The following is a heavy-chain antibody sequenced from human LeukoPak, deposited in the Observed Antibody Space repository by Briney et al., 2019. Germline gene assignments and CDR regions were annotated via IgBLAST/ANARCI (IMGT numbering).Heavy chain of an antibody. V-gene: IGHV1-18*01. CDR3: ARGDWEPFWY. CDR2: ISGDKGNT. Sequence: EASVKVSCKAFGYTFTNYGITWVRQAPGQGLEWLGWISGDKGNTNYAQEVQGRVTMTTDTSTSTAYMELRSLRPDDTAVYFCARGDWEPFWYWGQGTLVTVSS. CDR1: GYTFTNYG. D-gene: IGHD1-26*01. J-gene: IGHJ4*02.